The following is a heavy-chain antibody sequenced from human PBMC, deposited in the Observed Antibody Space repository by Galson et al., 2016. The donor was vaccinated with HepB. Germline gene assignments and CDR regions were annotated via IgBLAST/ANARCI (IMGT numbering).Heavy chain of an antibody. CDR2: IWYDGSNK. V-gene: IGHV3-33*01. Sequence: SLRLSCAASGFTLSGYGMHWVRQAPGKGLEWVAVIWYDGSNKYYEDSVKGRFTISRDSSKKTLYLQMNSLRVEDTAVYYCARQWDNYYYGMGVWGQGTTGIVSS. D-gene: IGHD1-26*01. CDR3: ARQWDNYYYGMGV. J-gene: IGHJ6*02. CDR1: GFTLSGYG.